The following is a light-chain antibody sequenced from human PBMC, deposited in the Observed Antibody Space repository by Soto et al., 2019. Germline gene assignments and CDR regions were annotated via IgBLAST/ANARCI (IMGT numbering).Light chain of an antibody. CDR3: SSFTSTSTYV. CDR2: EVN. V-gene: IGLV2-14*01. J-gene: IGLJ1*01. CDR1: SSDVGGYNY. Sequence: QSVLTQPASVSGSPGQSVTISCTGTSSDVGGYNYVSWYQQHPGKAPKLMIYEVNNRPSGISNRFSGSKSGNTASLTTSGLQAEDEADYYCSSFTSTSTYVFGTGTKLTVL.